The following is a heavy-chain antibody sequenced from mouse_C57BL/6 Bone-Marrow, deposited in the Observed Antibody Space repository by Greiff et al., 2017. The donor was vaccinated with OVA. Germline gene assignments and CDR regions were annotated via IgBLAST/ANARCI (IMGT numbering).Heavy chain of an antibody. V-gene: IGHV1-55*01. CDR3: SRKLLYYFDY. Sequence: QVHVKQPGAELVKPGASVKMSCKASGYTFTSYWITWVKQRPGQGLEWIGDIYPGSGSTNYNEKFKSKAPLTVDTSSSTAYMQLSSLTSEDSAVYYCSRKLLYYFDYWVQGTTLTVSS. D-gene: IGHD2-12*01. CDR1: GYTFTSYW. CDR2: IYPGSGST. J-gene: IGHJ2*01.